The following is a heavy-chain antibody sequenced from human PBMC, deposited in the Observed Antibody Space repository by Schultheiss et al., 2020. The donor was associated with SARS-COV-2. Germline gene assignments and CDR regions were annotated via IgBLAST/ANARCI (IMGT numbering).Heavy chain of an antibody. CDR2: IYTSGST. V-gene: IGHV4-61*02. Sequence: SETLSLTCTVSGGSISSSSYYWSWIRQPAGKGLEWIGRIYTSGSTYYNPSLKSRVTISVDTSKNQFSLKLSSVTAADTAVYYCARDSPVLPRAAAFYYGMDVWGQGTTVTVSS. J-gene: IGHJ6*02. CDR1: GGSISSSSYY. D-gene: IGHD6-13*01. CDR3: ARDSPVLPRAAAFYYGMDV.